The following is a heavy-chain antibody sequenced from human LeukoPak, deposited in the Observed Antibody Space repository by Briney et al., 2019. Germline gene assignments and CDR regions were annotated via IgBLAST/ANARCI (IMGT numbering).Heavy chain of an antibody. D-gene: IGHD1-14*01. CDR3: SRGLRTERINWFDP. J-gene: IGHJ5*02. Sequence: PSETLSLTCAVYGGSFSGYYWSWIRQPPGKGLEWIGEINHSGSTNYNPSLKSRVTISVDTSKNQISLKLSSVTAADTAEYYCSRGLRTERINWFDPWGQGTPVTVSS. CDR2: INHSGST. CDR1: GGSFSGYY. V-gene: IGHV4-34*01.